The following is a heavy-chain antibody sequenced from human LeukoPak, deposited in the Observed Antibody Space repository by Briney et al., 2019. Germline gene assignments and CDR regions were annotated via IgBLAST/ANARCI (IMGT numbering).Heavy chain of an antibody. CDR2: ISSNGGST. D-gene: IGHD3-22*01. J-gene: IGHJ4*02. V-gene: IGHV3-64*01. CDR3: ARGDYDSSGYWY. Sequence: EGSLRLSCAASGFTFSSYAMHWVRQAPGKGLEYVSAISSNGGSTYYANSVKGRFTISRDNSKNTLYLQMGSLRAEDMAVYYCARGDYDSSGYWYWGQGTLVTVSS. CDR1: GFTFSSYA.